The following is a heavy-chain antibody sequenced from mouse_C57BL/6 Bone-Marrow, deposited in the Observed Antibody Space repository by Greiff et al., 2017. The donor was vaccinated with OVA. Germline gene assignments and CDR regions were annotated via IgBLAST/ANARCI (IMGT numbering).Heavy chain of an antibody. D-gene: IGHD2-4*01. CDR2: IDPSDSYT. CDR3: ARLGEIYYDDDVFAY. Sequence: QVQLQQPGAELVMPGASVKLSCKASGYTFTSYWMHWVKQRPGQGLEWIGGIDPSDSYTNYNQKFKGKSTLTVDNSSSTAYMQLSSLTSEDSAVYYCARLGEIYYDDDVFAYWGQGTLVTVSA. V-gene: IGHV1-69*01. CDR1: GYTFTSYW. J-gene: IGHJ3*01.